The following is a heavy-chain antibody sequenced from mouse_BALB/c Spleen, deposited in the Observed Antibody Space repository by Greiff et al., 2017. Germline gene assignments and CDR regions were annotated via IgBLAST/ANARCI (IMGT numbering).Heavy chain of an antibody. Sequence: EVQGVESGGGLVQPGGSMKLSCVASGFTFSNYWMNWVRQSPEKGLEWVAEIRLKSNNYATHYAESVKGRFTISRDDSKSSVYLQMNNLRAEDTGIYYCTLGLGYYAMDYWGQGTSVTVSS. CDR3: TLGLGYYAMDY. D-gene: IGHD4-1*01. J-gene: IGHJ4*01. V-gene: IGHV6-6*02. CDR2: IRLKSNNYAT. CDR1: GFTFSNYW.